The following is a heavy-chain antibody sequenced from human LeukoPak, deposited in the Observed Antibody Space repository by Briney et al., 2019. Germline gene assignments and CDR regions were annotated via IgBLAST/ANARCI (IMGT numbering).Heavy chain of an antibody. D-gene: IGHD4-17*01. CDR3: AREDPQTTVPEGMDV. V-gene: IGHV4-59*01. CDR1: GGSISHYY. Sequence: PSETQSLTCTVSGGSISHYYWSWIRQSPGKGLEWIGYIYYSGTTNYNPSLKSRVTISVDTSRNQFSLQLRSVTAADTAVYYCAREDPQTTVPEGMDVWGQGTTVIVSS. J-gene: IGHJ6*02. CDR2: IYYSGTT.